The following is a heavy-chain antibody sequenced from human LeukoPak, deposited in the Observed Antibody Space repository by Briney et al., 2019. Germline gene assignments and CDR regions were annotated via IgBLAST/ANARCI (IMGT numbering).Heavy chain of an antibody. Sequence: PGGSLRLSCAASGFTFSTYWMHWVRQAPGKGLVWVSRINSDGKSINYADSVKGRFTISRDNSKNTLYLQMNSLRAEDTAVYYCARDEGYYDSSGYHAFDIWGQGTMVTVSS. V-gene: IGHV3-74*01. J-gene: IGHJ3*02. CDR2: INSDGKSI. D-gene: IGHD3-22*01. CDR1: GFTFSTYW. CDR3: ARDEGYYDSSGYHAFDI.